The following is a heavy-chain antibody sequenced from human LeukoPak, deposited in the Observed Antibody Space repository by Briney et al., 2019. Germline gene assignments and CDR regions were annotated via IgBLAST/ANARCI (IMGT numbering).Heavy chain of an antibody. V-gene: IGHV3-30*04. D-gene: IGHD5-18*01. J-gene: IGHJ4*02. CDR1: GFTFNIYA. CDR2: ISYDGSNK. Sequence: GGSLRLSCVTSGFTFNIYAMHWVRHAPGKGLEWVAVISYDGSNKYYADSVKGRFTISRDNAKNSLYLQMNSLRAEDTALYYCAKGRRGYSYAFDYWGQGTLVTVSS. CDR3: AKGRRGYSYAFDY.